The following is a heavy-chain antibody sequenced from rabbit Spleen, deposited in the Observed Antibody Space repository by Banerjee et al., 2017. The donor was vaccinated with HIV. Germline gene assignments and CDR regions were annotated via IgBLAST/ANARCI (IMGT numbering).Heavy chain of an antibody. CDR3: ARDLTSVVGWNFNL. CDR1: GLDFSSNYW. Sequence: QEQLEESGGDLVKPEGSLTLTCTASGLDFSSNYWICWVRQAPGKGLEWIACIDAGYRGNTYYASWAKGRFTISRTSSTTVTLQMTSLTAADTATYFCARDLTSVVGWNFNLWGQGTLVTVS. V-gene: IGHV1S45*01. J-gene: IGHJ4*01. D-gene: IGHD1-1*01. CDR2: IDAGYRGNT.